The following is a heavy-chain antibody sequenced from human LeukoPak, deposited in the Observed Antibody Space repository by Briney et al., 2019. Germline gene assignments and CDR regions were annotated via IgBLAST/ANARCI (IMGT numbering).Heavy chain of an antibody. CDR1: GGSISSSSYY. V-gene: IGHV4-39*01. CDR2: IYYSGST. D-gene: IGHD6-13*01. Sequence: PSETLSLTCTVSGGSISSSSYYWGWIHQPPGKGLEWIGSIYYSGSTYYNPSLKSRVTISVDTSKNQFSLKLSPVTAADTAVYYCASLAAGDWFDPWGQGTLVTVSS. CDR3: ASLAAGDWFDP. J-gene: IGHJ5*02.